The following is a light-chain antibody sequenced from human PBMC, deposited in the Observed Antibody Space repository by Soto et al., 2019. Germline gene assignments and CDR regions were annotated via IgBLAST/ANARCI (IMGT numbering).Light chain of an antibody. J-gene: IGKJ5*01. CDR1: QSVSSY. CDR3: QQRSNWPPKIT. V-gene: IGKV3-11*01. Sequence: EIVLTQSPATLSLSLGERAPLSCRASQSVSSYLAWYQQKPGQAPRLLIYDASNRATGIPARFTGSGSGTDFTLTISSLEPEDFAVYYCQQRSNWPPKITFGQGTRLEIK. CDR2: DAS.